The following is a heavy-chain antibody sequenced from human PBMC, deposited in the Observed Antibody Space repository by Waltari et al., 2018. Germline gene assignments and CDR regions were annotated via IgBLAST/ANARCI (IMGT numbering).Heavy chain of an antibody. CDR2: VNPTRGIT. J-gene: IGHJ2*01. Sequence: QVQLVQSGAEVKKPGASVKVSCKASGYTFSSYDINWVRQDTGKGLDGMGWVNPTRGITGYAQKFQGRVTMTRNTSISTAYMELSSLRSEDTAVYYCARGLVRDYYGSGSYYRNLYFDLWGRGTLVTVSS. D-gene: IGHD3-10*01. CDR3: ARGLVRDYYGSGSYYRNLYFDL. CDR1: GYTFSSYD. V-gene: IGHV1-8*01.